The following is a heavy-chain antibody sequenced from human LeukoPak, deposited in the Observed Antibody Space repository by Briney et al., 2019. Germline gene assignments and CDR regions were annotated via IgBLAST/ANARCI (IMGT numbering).Heavy chain of an antibody. J-gene: IGHJ4*02. CDR2: IYNSGST. CDR3: ARGPRGELLTRFDY. D-gene: IGHD1-26*01. Sequence: PSEPLSLTCPVSGGSISSDYWSWIRQPPGKGLEWVAYIYNSGSTSYNPSLKSRVTISMNTSKNQFSLKLGSVTAEDTAVYYCARGPRGELLTRFDYWGQGTLVTVSS. CDR1: GGSISSDY. V-gene: IGHV4-59*01.